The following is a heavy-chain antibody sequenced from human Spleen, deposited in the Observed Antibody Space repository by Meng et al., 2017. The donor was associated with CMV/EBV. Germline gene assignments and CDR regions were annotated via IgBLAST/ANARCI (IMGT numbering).Heavy chain of an antibody. CDR2: INSDGSST. J-gene: IGHJ6*02. Sequence: GESLKISCTASGFTFSSYWMHWVRQAPGKGLVWVSRINSDGSSTSYADSVKGRFTISRDNAKNTLYLQMNSLRAEDTAVYYCASGSLDAWLQNYYYYGMDVWGQGTTVTVSS. CDR3: ASGSLDAWLQNYYYYGMDV. V-gene: IGHV3-74*01. D-gene: IGHD3-22*01. CDR1: GFTFSSYW.